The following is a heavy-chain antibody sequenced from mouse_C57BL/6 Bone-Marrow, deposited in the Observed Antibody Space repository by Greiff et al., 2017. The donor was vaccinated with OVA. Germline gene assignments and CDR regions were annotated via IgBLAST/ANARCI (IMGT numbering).Heavy chain of an antibody. V-gene: IGHV1-55*01. CDR1: GYTFTSYW. J-gene: IGHJ2*01. CDR2: IYPGSGST. CDR3: TRDTTVDPYY. Sequence: VQLQQPGPELVKPGASVKMSCKASGYTFTSYWITWVKQRPGQSLEWIGDIYPGSGSTNYNEKFKSKATLTVDTSSSTAYMQLSSLTSEDSAVYYCTRDTTVDPYYWGQGTTLTVSS. D-gene: IGHD1-1*01.